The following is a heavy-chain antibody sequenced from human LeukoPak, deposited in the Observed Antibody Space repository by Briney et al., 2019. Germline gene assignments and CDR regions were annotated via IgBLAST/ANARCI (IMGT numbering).Heavy chain of an antibody. Sequence: SETLSLTCAVYGGSFSGYYWSWIRQPPGKGPEWIGEINHSGSTNYNPSLKSRVTISVDTSKNQFSLKLSSVTAADTAVYYCARVAVTGTPDYWGQGTLVTVSS. CDR3: ARVAVTGTPDY. J-gene: IGHJ4*02. V-gene: IGHV4-34*01. D-gene: IGHD6-19*01. CDR1: GGSFSGYY. CDR2: INHSGST.